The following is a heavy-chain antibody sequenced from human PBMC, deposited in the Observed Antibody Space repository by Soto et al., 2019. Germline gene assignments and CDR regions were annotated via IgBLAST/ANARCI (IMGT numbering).Heavy chain of an antibody. CDR2: IKSKTDGGAI. CDR1: GFTFSNLW. CDR3: AKTHYDILDY. V-gene: IGHV3-15*07. Sequence: GGSLRLSCAASGFTFSNLWMNWVRQAPGKGLEWVGRIKSKTDGGAIHYAAPVKGRFTISRDDSGDTLYLQMNSLRAEDTAIYYCAKTHYDILDYWGQGTLVTVSS. J-gene: IGHJ4*02. D-gene: IGHD3-9*01.